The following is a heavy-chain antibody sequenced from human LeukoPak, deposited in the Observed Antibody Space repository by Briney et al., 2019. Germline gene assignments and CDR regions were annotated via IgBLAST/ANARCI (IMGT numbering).Heavy chain of an antibody. J-gene: IGHJ4*02. CDR3: AREVIAVAGTN. D-gene: IGHD6-19*01. CDR1: GFTFSSYA. V-gene: IGHV3-23*01. CDR2: ISGSGGST. Sequence: PGGSLRLSCAASGFTFSSYAMSWVRQAPGKGLEWISAISGSGGSTHYADSVKGRLTISRDNAKNSLYLQMNSLRAEDTAVYYCAREVIAVAGTNWGQGTLVTVSS.